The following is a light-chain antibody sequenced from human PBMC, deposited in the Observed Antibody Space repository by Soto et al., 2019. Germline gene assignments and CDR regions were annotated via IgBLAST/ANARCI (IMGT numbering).Light chain of an antibody. J-gene: IGLJ2*01. Sequence: QSVLTQPASVSGSPRQSITISCTGTSSDVGYYNYVSWYQQHPGKAPKLMIYEVNNRPSGVSNRFSGSKSGNTASLTIFGLQADDEADYYCSSYTSSNTLVFGGGTKLTVL. CDR1: SSDVGYYNY. CDR3: SSYTSSNTLV. V-gene: IGLV2-14*01. CDR2: EVN.